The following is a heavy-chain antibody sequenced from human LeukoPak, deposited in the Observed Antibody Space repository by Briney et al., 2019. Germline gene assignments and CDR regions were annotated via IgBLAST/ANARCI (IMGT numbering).Heavy chain of an antibody. CDR2: INHSGYT. Sequence: SETLSLTCAVSGVSFNNYYWSWVRQTPGKGLEWIGEINHSGYTSDSPSLKSRVTLSIDTSRKQFSLNLRSVTVADTGIYYCTRMTTGHDYWGQGTLVTVSS. CDR1: GVSFNNYY. CDR3: TRMTTGHDY. V-gene: IGHV4-34*01. D-gene: IGHD4-17*01. J-gene: IGHJ4*02.